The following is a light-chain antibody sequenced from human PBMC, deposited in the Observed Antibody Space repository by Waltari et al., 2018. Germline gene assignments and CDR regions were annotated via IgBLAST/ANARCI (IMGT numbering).Light chain of an antibody. Sequence: IQLTQSPSSLSASVGDRVTITCRASQGISSYLAWYQQQPGKAPELLIYAASTLQSGVPSRFSGSGSGTGFTLTISSLHPDDSATYYCQQLNSYPLSFGPGTKVDVK. CDR1: QGISSY. V-gene: IGKV1-9*01. CDR2: AAS. CDR3: QQLNSYPLS. J-gene: IGKJ3*01.